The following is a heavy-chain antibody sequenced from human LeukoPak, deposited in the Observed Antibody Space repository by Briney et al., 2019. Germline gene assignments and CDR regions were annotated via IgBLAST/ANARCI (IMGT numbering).Heavy chain of an antibody. CDR3: ARGNYFDY. V-gene: IGHV3-30*03. CDR2: ISYDGSNK. CDR1: GFTLSSYG. Sequence: GGSLRLSCAASGFTLSSYGMHWVRQAPGKGLEWVAVISYDGSNKYYADSVKGRFTISRDNSKNTLYLQMNSLRAEDTAVYYCARGNYFDYWGQGTPVTVSS. J-gene: IGHJ4*02.